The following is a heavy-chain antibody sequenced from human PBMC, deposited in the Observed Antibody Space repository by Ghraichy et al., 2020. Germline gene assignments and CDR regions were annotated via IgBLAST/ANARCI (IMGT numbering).Heavy chain of an antibody. J-gene: IGHJ6*02. CDR1: GYTFTSYG. V-gene: IGHV1-18*01. CDR2: ISAYNGNT. CDR3: ARDRSSGWYPLENYGMDV. Sequence: ASVKVSCKASGYTFTSYGISWVRQAPGQGLEWMGWISAYNGNTNYAQKLQGRVTMTTDTSTSTAYMELRSLRSDDTAVYYCARDRSSGWYPLENYGMDVWGQGTTVTVSS. D-gene: IGHD6-19*01.